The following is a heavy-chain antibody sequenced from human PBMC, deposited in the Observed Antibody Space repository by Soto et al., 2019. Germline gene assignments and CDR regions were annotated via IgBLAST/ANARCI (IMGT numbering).Heavy chain of an antibody. J-gene: IGHJ5*02. CDR3: ARVRMTILGVAMGNNWFDP. CDR2: ISTNSYYI. V-gene: IGHV3-21*01. CDR1: GFTFRGYT. D-gene: IGHD3-3*01. Sequence: GGSLRLSCVASGFTFRGYTMNWVRQAPGKGLEWVSSISTNSYYIDYADSLRGRYTISRDNTKNSIYLQINSLRVEDTAVYYCARVRMTILGVAMGNNWFDPWGQGTLVTVSS.